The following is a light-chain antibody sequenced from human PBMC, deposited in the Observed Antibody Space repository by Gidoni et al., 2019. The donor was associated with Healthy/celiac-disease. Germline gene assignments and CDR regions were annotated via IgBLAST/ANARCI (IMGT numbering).Light chain of an antibody. J-gene: IGKJ1*01. CDR2: GAS. V-gene: IGKV3-20*01. Sequence: EIVLTQSPGTLSLSPGERATLSCRASQSVSSSYLAWYQQKPGQAPRLLIYGASSRATGIPDRFSGSGSGTDFTLTISRLEPEDFAVYYCQQYGSSSTFXQXTKVEIK. CDR3: QQYGSSST. CDR1: QSVSSSY.